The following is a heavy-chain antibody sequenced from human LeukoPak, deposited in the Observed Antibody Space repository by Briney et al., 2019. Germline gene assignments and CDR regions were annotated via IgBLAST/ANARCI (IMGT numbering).Heavy chain of an antibody. CDR1: GFTFSSYA. CDR3: ARETVAGLMIDY. J-gene: IGHJ4*02. Sequence: QSGRSLRLSCAASGFTFSSYAMHWVRQAPGKGLEWVAVISYDGSNKYYADSVKGRFTISRDNSKNTLYLQMNSLRAEDTAVYYCARETVAGLMIDYWGQGTLVTVSS. D-gene: IGHD6-19*01. V-gene: IGHV3-30-3*01. CDR2: ISYDGSNK.